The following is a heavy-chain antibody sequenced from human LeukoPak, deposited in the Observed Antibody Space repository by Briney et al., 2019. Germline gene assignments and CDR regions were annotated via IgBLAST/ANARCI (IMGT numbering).Heavy chain of an antibody. V-gene: IGHV1-24*01. J-gene: IGHJ3*02. CDR3: ATVWSGYYFSAFDI. Sequence: GASVKVSCKVSGYTLTELSMHWVRQAPGKRLEWMGGFDPEDGETIYAQKFQGRVTMTEDTSTDTAYMELSSLRSEDTAVYYCATVWSGYYFSAFDIWGQGTMVTVSS. CDR2: FDPEDGET. D-gene: IGHD3-3*01. CDR1: GYTLTELS.